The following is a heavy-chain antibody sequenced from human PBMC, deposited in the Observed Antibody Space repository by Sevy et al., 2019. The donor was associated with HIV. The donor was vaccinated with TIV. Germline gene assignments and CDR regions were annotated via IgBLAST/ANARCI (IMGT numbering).Heavy chain of an antibody. J-gene: IGHJ4*02. CDR1: GFTFSAYY. CDR2: ISSGSTYT. Sequence: GGSLRLSCAASGFTFSAYYMTWIRQAPGKGLEWVSYISSGSTYTNYADSVKGRFTVSRDNAKNSLYLQMNRLRAEDTAVYYCARSRSNYGDYYFDYWGQGTLVTVSS. CDR3: ARSRSNYGDYYFDY. D-gene: IGHD4-17*01. V-gene: IGHV3-11*06.